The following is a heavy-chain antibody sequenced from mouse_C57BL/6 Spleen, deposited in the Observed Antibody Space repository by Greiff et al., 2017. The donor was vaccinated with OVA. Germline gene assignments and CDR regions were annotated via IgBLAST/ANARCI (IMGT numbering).Heavy chain of an antibody. V-gene: IGHV5-4*03. CDR2: ISDGGSYT. D-gene: IGHD2-4*01. J-gene: IGHJ3*01. CDR3: ASPYDYEDWFAY. Sequence: EVKLMESGGGLVKPGGSLKLSCAASGFTFSSYAMSWVRQTPEKRLEWVATISDGGSYTYYPDNVKGRFTISRDNAKNNLYLQMSHLKSEDTAMYYCASPYDYEDWFAYWGQGTLVTVSA. CDR1: GFTFSSYA.